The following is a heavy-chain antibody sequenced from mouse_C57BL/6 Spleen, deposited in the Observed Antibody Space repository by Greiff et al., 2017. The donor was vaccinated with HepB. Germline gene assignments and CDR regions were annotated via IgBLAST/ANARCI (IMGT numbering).Heavy chain of an antibody. J-gene: IGHJ3*01. CDR1: GYTFTSYG. D-gene: IGHD2-1*01. V-gene: IGHV1-81*01. Sequence: VMLVESGAELARPGASVKLSCKASGYTFTSYGISWVKQRTGQGLEWIGEIYPRSGNTYYNEKFKGKATLTADKSSSTAYMELRSLTSEDSAVYFCAREDGNYEDWFAYWGQGTLVTVSA. CDR2: IYPRSGNT. CDR3: AREDGNYEDWFAY.